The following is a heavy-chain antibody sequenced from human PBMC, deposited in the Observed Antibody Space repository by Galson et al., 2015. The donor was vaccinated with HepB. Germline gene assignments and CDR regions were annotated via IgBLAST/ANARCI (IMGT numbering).Heavy chain of an antibody. Sequence: SLRLSCAASGFTFSSYAMSWVRQAPGKGLEYVSAISSNGGSTYYADSVKGRFTISRDNSKNTLYLQMSSLRAEDTAVYYCVKDEGGYYGGPPYWGQGTLVTVSS. D-gene: IGHD4-23*01. CDR1: GFTFSSYA. J-gene: IGHJ4*02. V-gene: IGHV3-64D*06. CDR2: ISSNGGST. CDR3: VKDEGGYYGGPPY.